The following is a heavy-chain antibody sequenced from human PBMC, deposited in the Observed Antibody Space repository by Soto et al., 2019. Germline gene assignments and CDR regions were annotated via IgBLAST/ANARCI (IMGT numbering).Heavy chain of an antibody. V-gene: IGHV3-53*01. CDR3: ARDPGSSSGYSDY. CDR2: IYSGGST. J-gene: IGHJ4*02. D-gene: IGHD3-22*01. Sequence: GGSLRLSCAASGFTVSSNYMSWVRQAPGKGLEWVSVIYSGGSTYYADSVKGRFTISRDNSKNTLYLQMNSLRAEDTAVYYCARDPGSSSGYSDYWGQGTLVTVSS. CDR1: GFTVSSNY.